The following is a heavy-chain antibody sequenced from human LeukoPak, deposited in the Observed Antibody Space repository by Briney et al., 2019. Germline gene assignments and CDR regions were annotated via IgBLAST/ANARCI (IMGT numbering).Heavy chain of an antibody. CDR2: IYYSGST. Sequence: SETLSLTCTVSGGSISSSSYYWGWIRQPPGKGLEWIGSIYYSGSTYYNPSLKSRVTISVDTSKNQFSLKLSSVTAADTAVYYCAARYYYDSSGALRRFDYWGQGTLVTVSS. CDR3: AARYYYDSSGALRRFDY. CDR1: GGSISSSSYY. D-gene: IGHD3-22*01. V-gene: IGHV4-39*01. J-gene: IGHJ4*02.